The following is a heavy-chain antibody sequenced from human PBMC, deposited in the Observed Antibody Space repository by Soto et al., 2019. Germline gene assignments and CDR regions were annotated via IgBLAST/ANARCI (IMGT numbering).Heavy chain of an antibody. D-gene: IGHD4-17*01. V-gene: IGHV5-51*01. CDR3: ARPANTVADHFDL. Sequence: GESLKISCKVPGYTFTIYWIGWVRQMPGKGLEWMGIIYPSDSDTRYSPSFQGQVTISADKSINTAYLQWNSLKASNTAIYYCARPANTVADHFDLWGQGTPVTVSS. CDR1: GYTFTIYW. CDR2: IYPSDSDT. J-gene: IGHJ4*02.